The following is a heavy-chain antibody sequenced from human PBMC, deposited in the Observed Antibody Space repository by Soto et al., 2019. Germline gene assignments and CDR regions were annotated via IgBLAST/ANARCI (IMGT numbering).Heavy chain of an antibody. CDR1: GGTFSSYA. V-gene: IGHV1-69*01. CDR2: IIPIFGTA. CDR3: ARDRHSFYFWSGYQTFYGMDV. D-gene: IGHD3-3*01. J-gene: IGHJ6*02. Sequence: QVQLVQSGAEVKKPGSSVKVSCKASGGTFSSYAISWVRQAPGQGLEWMGGIIPIFGTANYAQKFQGRVTITADESTSTAYMELSSLRSEDTAVYYCARDRHSFYFWSGYQTFYGMDVWGQGTTVTVSS.